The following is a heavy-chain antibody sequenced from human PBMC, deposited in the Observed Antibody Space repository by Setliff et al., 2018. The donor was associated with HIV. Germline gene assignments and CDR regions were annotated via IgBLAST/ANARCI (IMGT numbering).Heavy chain of an antibody. CDR1: GYFINIGHY. J-gene: IGHJ5*01. CDR2: IYHSGGT. Sequence: SETLSLTCRVSGYFINIGHYCGWLRQSPGKGLEWIGTIYHSGGTYYNPSLKSRVTIPVDTSNNQFSLRINSVTAADTAVYYCATDTSISWFYHWGQGTLVTVSS. D-gene: IGHD1-1*01. CDR3: ATDTSISWFYH. V-gene: IGHV4-38-2*02.